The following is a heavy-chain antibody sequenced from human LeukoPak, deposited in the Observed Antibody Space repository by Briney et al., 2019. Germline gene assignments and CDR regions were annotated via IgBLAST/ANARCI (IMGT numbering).Heavy chain of an antibody. Sequence: GSSVKVSCKASGGTFSSYAISWVRQATGQGLEWMGWMNPNSGNTGYAQKFQGRVTITRNTSISTAYMELSSLRSEDTAVYYCARAIFGVVLDYWGQGTLVTVSS. V-gene: IGHV1-8*03. D-gene: IGHD3-3*01. CDR1: GGTFSSYA. CDR2: MNPNSGNT. CDR3: ARAIFGVVLDY. J-gene: IGHJ4*02.